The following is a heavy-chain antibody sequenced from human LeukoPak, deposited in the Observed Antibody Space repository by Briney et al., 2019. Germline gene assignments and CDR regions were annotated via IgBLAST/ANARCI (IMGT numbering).Heavy chain of an antibody. V-gene: IGHV4-4*02. CDR1: GGSITNTNY. D-gene: IGHD3-9*01. J-gene: IGHJ5*01. CDR2: VNLQGST. Sequence: SGTLSLTCGVSGGSITNTNYWTWVRQPPGKGLEWIGEVNLQGSTNCNPSLMGRATISVDRSKTQFFLKLRSVAAADTAVYYCARLSNYDILTGNSWFDSWGQGTLVTVSS. CDR3: ARLSNYDILTGNSWFDS.